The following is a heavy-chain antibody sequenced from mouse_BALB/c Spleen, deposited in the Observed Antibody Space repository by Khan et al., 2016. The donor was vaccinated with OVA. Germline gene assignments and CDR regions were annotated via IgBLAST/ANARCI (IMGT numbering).Heavy chain of an antibody. V-gene: IGHV2-9*02. J-gene: IGHJ2*01. Sequence: QVQLKQSGPGLVAPSQSLSITCTVSGFSLTSYGVHWIRQPPGKGLEWLGVIWAGGSTNYNSALMSRLSISKDNSKSQVFLKMNSLQTDDTAMYFCDRNREPDYFDYWGQGTPLTVSS. CDR2: IWAGGST. CDR3: DRNREPDYFDY. CDR1: GFSLTSYG.